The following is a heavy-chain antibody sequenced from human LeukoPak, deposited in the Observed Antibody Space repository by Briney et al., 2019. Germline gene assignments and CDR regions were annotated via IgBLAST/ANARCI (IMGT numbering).Heavy chain of an antibody. CDR3: ALTSIFGVVIRLNDAFDI. CDR1: GYTFTSYY. CDR2: INPSGGST. D-gene: IGHD3-3*01. Sequence: GASVKVSCKASGYTFTSYYMQWVRQAPGQGLEWMGIINPSGGSTSYAQKFQGRVTMTRDTSTSTVYMELSSLRSEDTAVYYCALTSIFGVVIRLNDAFDIWGQGTMFTVSS. V-gene: IGHV1-46*03. J-gene: IGHJ3*02.